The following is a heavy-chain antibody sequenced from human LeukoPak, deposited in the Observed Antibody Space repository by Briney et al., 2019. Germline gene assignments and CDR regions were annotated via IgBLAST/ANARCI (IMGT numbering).Heavy chain of an antibody. D-gene: IGHD5-24*01. Sequence: SETLSLTCAVCGGSFSGYYWSWIRQPPGKGLEWIGEINHSGSTNYNPSLKSRVTISVDTSKNQFSLKLSSVTAADTAVYYCARGRGRWLQSHFDYWGQGTLVTVSS. CDR1: GGSFSGYY. CDR2: INHSGST. V-gene: IGHV4-34*01. CDR3: ARGRGRWLQSHFDY. J-gene: IGHJ4*02.